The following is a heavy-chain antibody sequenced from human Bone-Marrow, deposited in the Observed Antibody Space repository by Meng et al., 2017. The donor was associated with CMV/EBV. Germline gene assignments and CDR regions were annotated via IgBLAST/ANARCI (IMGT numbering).Heavy chain of an antibody. J-gene: IGHJ4*02. D-gene: IGHD6-19*01. V-gene: IGHV5-51*01. CDR3: ASFHGSGGRPPFY. CDR1: GYSFPSYW. Sequence: KVSCKGSGYSFPSYWIGWVRQMPGKGLEWMGMIYPSDSDVRYSPSFQDQVTISADKSISTAYLQWSSLKASDTAVYDCASFHGSGGRPPFYWGQGTLVTVSS. CDR2: IYPSDSDV.